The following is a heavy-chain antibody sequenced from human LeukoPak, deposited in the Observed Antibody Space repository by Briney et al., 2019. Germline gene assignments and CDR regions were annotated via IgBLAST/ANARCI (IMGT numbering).Heavy chain of an antibody. D-gene: IGHD3-22*01. CDR3: ARGITDDSSGYYHEGSNFDY. CDR2: IYSGGST. J-gene: IGHJ4*02. V-gene: IGHV3-53*01. Sequence: GGSLRLSCAASGFTVSSNYMSWVRQAPGKGLEWVSVIYSGGSTYYADSVKGRFTISRDNSKNTLYLQMNSLRAEDTAVYYCARGITDDSSGYYHEGSNFDYWGQGTLVTVSS. CDR1: GFTVSSNY.